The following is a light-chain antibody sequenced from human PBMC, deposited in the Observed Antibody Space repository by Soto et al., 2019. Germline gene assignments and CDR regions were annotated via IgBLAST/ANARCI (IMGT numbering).Light chain of an antibody. J-gene: IGKJ1*01. CDR1: QSVSSNY. CDR2: GAS. CDR3: QQYSSSPRT. Sequence: EIVLTQSPGTLSLSPGERATLSCRASQSVSSNYLAWYQQKPGQAPRLLIYGASTRATGIPDRFGGSGSGTDFTLTISRLEPEDFAVYYCQQYSSSPRTFGQGTKVEIK. V-gene: IGKV3-20*01.